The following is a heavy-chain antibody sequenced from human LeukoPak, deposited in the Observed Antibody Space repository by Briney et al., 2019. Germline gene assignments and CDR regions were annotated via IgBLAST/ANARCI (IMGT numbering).Heavy chain of an antibody. D-gene: IGHD3-10*01. J-gene: IGHJ4*02. CDR1: GFSFEDYA. Sequence: GGSLRLSCAASGFSFEDYAMYWVRQAPGKGLQWLSYISGTSRTIYYADSVKGRFAISRDNARNSLYLQMSSLRVEDTAVYYCAKDGWLESGRTPFYFDSWGQGTLVTVSS. CDR2: ISGTSRTI. CDR3: AKDGWLESGRTPFYFDS. V-gene: IGHV3-48*01.